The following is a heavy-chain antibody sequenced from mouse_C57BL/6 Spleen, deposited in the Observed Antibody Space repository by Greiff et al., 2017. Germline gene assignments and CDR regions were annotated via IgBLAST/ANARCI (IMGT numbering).Heavy chain of an antibody. Sequence: VQLQQSGAELVRPGTSVKVSCKASGYAFTNYLIEWVKQRPGQGLEWIGVINPGSGGTNYNEKFKGKATLTADKYSSTAYMQLSSLTSEDSAVYFCARPLYYGSSSFAYWGQGTLVTVSA. CDR3: ARPLYYGSSSFAY. J-gene: IGHJ3*01. CDR1: GYAFTNYL. D-gene: IGHD1-1*01. CDR2: INPGSGGT. V-gene: IGHV1-54*01.